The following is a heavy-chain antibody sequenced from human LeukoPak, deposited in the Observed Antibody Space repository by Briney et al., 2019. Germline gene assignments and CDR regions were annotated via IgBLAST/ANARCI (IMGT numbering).Heavy chain of an antibody. CDR1: GFTFSSYA. CDR3: AKRRHYYDSSGPVDY. Sequence: GGSLRLSCAASGFTFSSYAMSWVRQAPGKGLEWVSAISGSGGSTYYADSVKGRFTISRDNSKNTLYLQMNSLRAEDTAVYYCAKRRHYYDSSGPVDYWGQGTLVTVSS. CDR2: ISGSGGST. V-gene: IGHV3-23*01. D-gene: IGHD3-22*01. J-gene: IGHJ4*02.